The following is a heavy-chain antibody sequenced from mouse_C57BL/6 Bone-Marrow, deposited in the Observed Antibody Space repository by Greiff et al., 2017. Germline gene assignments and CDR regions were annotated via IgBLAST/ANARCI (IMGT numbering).Heavy chain of an antibody. CDR1: GYTFTSYW. D-gene: IGHD2-12*01. CDR2: IDPSDSYT. V-gene: IGHV1-69*01. CDR3: ARSYPDS. J-gene: IGHJ2*01. Sequence: QVQLQQSGAELVMPGASVKLSCKASGYTFTSYWMHWVKQRPGQGLEWIGEIDPSDSYTNYNQKFKGKSTLTVDKSSSTAYMQLSSLTSEDSAVYYCARSYPDSWGRGTTLTVSA.